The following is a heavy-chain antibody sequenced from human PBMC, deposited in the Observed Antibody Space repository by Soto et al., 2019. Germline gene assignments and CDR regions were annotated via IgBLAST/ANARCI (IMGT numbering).Heavy chain of an antibody. D-gene: IGHD4-17*01. Sequence: QPGGSLRLSCAASGFTFSSYGMHWVRQAPGKGLEWVAVIWYDGSNKYYADSVKGRFTISRDNSKNTLYLQMNSLRAEDTAVYYCARGGGYGDYRLFDYWGQGTLVTVSS. V-gene: IGHV3-33*01. CDR2: IWYDGSNK. J-gene: IGHJ4*02. CDR3: ARGGGYGDYRLFDY. CDR1: GFTFSSYG.